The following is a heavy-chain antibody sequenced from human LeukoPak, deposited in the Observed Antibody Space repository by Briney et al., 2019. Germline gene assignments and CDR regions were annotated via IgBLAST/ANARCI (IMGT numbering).Heavy chain of an antibody. CDR3: ARPYSSGWYSIDY. CDR2: ITASGTAM. V-gene: IGHV3-48*01. D-gene: IGHD6-19*01. J-gene: IGHJ4*02. Sequence: GGSLRLSCAASGFTFSSYSMNWVRQAPGKGLEWVSHITASGTAMFYADSVKGRFTISRDNSKNTLYLQMNSLRAEDTAVYYCARPYSSGWYSIDYWGQGTLVTVSS. CDR1: GFTFSSYS.